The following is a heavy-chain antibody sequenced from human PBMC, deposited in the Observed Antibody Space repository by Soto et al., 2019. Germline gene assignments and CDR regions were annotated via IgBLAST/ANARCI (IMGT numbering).Heavy chain of an antibody. Sequence: QVQHVQSGAEVKKPGDSVKVSCKASGYSFTGHYMHWVRRAPGQGLEWMGWVNLNTGGTDYAQEFQGRVTMTTATSIRTVYLEVTRLKFDDTAIYYCARDPSSFLGRVYGMDVGGQGTAVTVSS. J-gene: IGHJ6*02. CDR1: GYSFTGHY. CDR3: ARDPSSFLGRVYGMDV. V-gene: IGHV1-2*02. CDR2: VNLNTGGT.